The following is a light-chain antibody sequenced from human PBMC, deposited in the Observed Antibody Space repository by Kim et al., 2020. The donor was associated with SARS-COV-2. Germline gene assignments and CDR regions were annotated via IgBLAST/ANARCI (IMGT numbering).Light chain of an antibody. CDR3: QQYYNTPLT. CDR2: WAS. V-gene: IGKV4-1*01. CDR1: QSVLYSSNNKNY. J-gene: IGKJ4*01. Sequence: DIVMTQSPDSLAVSLSERATINCKSSQSVLYSSNNKNYLAWYQQKPGQPPKLLIYWASTRESGVPDRFSGSGSGTDFTLTISSLQAEDVAVYYCQQYYNTPLTFGGGTKVDIK.